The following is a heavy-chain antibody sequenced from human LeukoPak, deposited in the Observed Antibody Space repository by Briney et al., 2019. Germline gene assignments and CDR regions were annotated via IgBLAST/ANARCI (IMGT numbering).Heavy chain of an antibody. Sequence: GGSLRLSCAASGFTFSSYSMNWVRQAPGKGLEWVSSISGSSYYIYYADSVKGRFTISRDNSKNTLYLQMNSLRAEDTAVYYCAKDHQWLRYFDYWGQGTLVTVSS. J-gene: IGHJ4*02. CDR1: GFTFSSYS. CDR3: AKDHQWLRYFDY. CDR2: ISGSSYYI. V-gene: IGHV3-21*01. D-gene: IGHD5-12*01.